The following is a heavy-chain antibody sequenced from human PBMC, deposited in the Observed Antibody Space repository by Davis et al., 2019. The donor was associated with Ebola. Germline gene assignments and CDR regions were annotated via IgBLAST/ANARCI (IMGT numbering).Heavy chain of an antibody. V-gene: IGHV3-53*05. CDR3: ATTQWLREFDN. D-gene: IGHD6-19*01. Sequence: GGSLSLSFTPSGFTASSNHLSWVRQPPGKGLEWVSVIYDQSTAYADAVRGRFIISRDKSNNTLYLEMSSLRVDDTAVYYCATTQWLREFDNWGQGTLVTVSS. CDR2: IYDQST. J-gene: IGHJ4*02. CDR1: GFTASSNH.